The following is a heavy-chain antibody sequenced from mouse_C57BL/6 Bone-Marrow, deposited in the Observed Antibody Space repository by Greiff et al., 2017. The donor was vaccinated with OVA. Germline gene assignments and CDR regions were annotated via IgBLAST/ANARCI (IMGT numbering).Heavy chain of an antibody. D-gene: IGHD2-2*01. CDR3: ATEDYGSSLLYYGYEDYAMDY. V-gene: IGHV1-7*01. J-gene: IGHJ4*01. Sequence: LQESGAELAKPGASVKLSCKASGYTFTSYWMHWVKQRPGQGLEWIGYINPSSGYTKYNQKFKDKATLTADKSSSTAYMQLSSLTYEDSAFYYCATEDYGSSLLYYGYEDYAMDYWGQGTSVTVSS. CDR1: GYTFTSYW. CDR2: INPSSGYT.